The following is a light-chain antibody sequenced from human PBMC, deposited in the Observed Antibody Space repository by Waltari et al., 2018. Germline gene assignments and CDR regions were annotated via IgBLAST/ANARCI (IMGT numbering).Light chain of an antibody. V-gene: IGLV2-11*01. Sequence: QAALTQPPSVSKSLGQAVTISCTGTSNDVGGYNDVSWYQQYPGTAPRLVIYDVNIRPSGVSDRFSGSKSGQTASLTISGLQAEDEADYYCLSFRGGNTWVFGGGTRLTVL. CDR2: DVN. CDR3: LSFRGGNTWV. CDR1: SNDVGGYND. J-gene: IGLJ2*01.